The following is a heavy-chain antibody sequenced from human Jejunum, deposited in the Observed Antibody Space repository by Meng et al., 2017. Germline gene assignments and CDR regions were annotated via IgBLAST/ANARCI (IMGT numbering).Heavy chain of an antibody. D-gene: IGHD1/OR15-1a*01. CDR3: ARVREVPLGTGDWFDP. J-gene: IGHJ5*02. Sequence: PGPVRPSGTTSLTPDVLCGNVQLLIWGSWVHPAPGKGPEWIGEIYHTGSNNYHPSLKSRVSVSMDGSKNQFSLKLTSVTAADTAVYFCARVREVPLGTGDWFDPWGQGTLVTVSS. V-gene: IGHV4-4*02. CDR1: CGNVQLLIW. CDR2: IYHTGSN.